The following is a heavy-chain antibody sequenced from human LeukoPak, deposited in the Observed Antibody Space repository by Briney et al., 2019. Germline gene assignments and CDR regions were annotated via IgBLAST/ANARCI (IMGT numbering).Heavy chain of an antibody. D-gene: IGHD2-15*01. Sequence: SETLSLTCTVSGGSISSSDYYWGWVRQPPGKGLEWIGEIHHSGESNYNPSLKSRVTLSIDKSTNQFSLKLSSVTAADTAIYYCARDSPAYCSGNNCYNWYFDLWGRGILITVSS. CDR3: ARDSPAYCSGNNCYNWYFDL. CDR1: GGSISSSDYY. J-gene: IGHJ2*01. CDR2: IHHSGES. V-gene: IGHV4-39*07.